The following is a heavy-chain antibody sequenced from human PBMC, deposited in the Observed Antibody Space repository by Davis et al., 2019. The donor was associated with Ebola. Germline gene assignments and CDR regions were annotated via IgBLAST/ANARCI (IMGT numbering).Heavy chain of an antibody. J-gene: IGHJ5*02. CDR3: AQGGSSGWYSRFSS. V-gene: IGHV4-61*01. Sequence: PSETLSLTCTVSGDSVSSSSYSWSWIRQPPGKGLEWIGYIYYIVSTSYNPSLKSRVTISVDTSKNQFSLRLNSVTAADTAVYYCAQGGSSGWYSRFSSWGQGTLVTVSS. CDR1: GDSVSSSSYS. CDR2: IYYIVST. D-gene: IGHD6-19*01.